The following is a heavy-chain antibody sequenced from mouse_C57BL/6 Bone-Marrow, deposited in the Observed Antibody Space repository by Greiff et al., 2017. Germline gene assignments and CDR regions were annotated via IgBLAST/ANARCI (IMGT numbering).Heavy chain of an antibody. CDR1: GFTFSNYW. CDR3: SEFWYFDV. J-gene: IGHJ1*03. V-gene: IGHV6-3*01. CDR2: IRLKSDNYAT. Sequence: EVMLVESGGGLVQPGGSMKLSCVASGFTFSNYWMNWVRQSPEKGLEWVAQIRLKSDNYATHYAESVKGRFTISRDDSKSSVYLQMNNLRAEDTGIYYCSEFWYFDVWGTGTTVTVSS.